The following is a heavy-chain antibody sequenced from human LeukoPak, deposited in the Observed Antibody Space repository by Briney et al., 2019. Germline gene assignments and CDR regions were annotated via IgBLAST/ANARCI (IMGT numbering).Heavy chain of an antibody. D-gene: IGHD6-13*01. V-gene: IGHV5-51*01. CDR3: ARGKVAAVGVKYTWFDP. J-gene: IGHJ5*02. Sequence: GESLKISCKGSGYSFTSYRIGWVRQMPGKGLEWMGIIYPGDSDTRYSPSFQGQVTISADKSISTAYLQWSSLRASDTAMYYCARGKVAAVGVKYTWFDPWGQGTLVTVSS. CDR1: GYSFTSYR. CDR2: IYPGDSDT.